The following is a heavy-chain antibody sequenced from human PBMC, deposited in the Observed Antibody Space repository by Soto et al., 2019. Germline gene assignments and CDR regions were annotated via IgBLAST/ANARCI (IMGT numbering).Heavy chain of an antibody. CDR1: GYTFSGYY. CDR2: INPNTGDT. V-gene: IGHV1-2*02. J-gene: IGHJ2*01. Sequence: ASVKVSCKASGYTFSGYYISWVRQAPGHGLEWMGWINPNTGDTKYARNFQGRVTMTRDTSITTAYMELIRLRSDDTAMYYCAKDLGFPLRAGARGYFDLWGRGTLVTVSS. CDR3: AKDLGFPLRAGARGYFDL. D-gene: IGHD3-10*01.